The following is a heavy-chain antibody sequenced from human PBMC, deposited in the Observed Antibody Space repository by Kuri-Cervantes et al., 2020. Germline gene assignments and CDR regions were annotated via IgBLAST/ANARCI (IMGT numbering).Heavy chain of an antibody. D-gene: IGHD3-10*01. J-gene: IGHJ3*02. CDR2: IWYDGSNK. CDR3: ARGYGSGRVPYAFDI. Sequence: LSLTCAASGFTFSSYGMHWVRQAPGKGLEWVAVIWYDGSNKYYADSVKGRFTISRDNSKNTLYLQMNSLRAEDTAVYYCARGYGSGRVPYAFDIWGQGTMVTVSS. V-gene: IGHV3-33*01. CDR1: GFTFSSYG.